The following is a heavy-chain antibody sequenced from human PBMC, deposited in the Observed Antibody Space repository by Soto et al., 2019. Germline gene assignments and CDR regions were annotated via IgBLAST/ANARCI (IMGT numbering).Heavy chain of an antibody. CDR1: GFTFSSYA. Sequence: GGSLRISCAASGFTFSSYAMSWVRQAPGKGLEWVSAISSSGGSTYYADSVKGRFTISRDNSKNTLYLQMNNLRAEDTAVYYCAKDISGSSPDFPFDPWGQGTLVTVSS. D-gene: IGHD6-13*01. CDR2: ISSSGGST. V-gene: IGHV3-23*01. CDR3: AKDISGSSPDFPFDP. J-gene: IGHJ5*02.